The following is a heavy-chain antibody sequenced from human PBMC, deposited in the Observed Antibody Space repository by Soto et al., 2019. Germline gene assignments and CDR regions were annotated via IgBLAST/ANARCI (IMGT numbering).Heavy chain of an antibody. CDR1: GFTFSTYA. CDR3: ASLDWFREGDY. V-gene: IGHV3-23*01. D-gene: IGHD3-3*01. Sequence: PGGSLRLSCAASGFTFSTYAMSWVRQAPGKGLEWVSAIRAGDTFYADSVKGRFTISRDNSKNTLYLQMSSLRAEDTAVYYCASLDWFREGDYWGQGTLVTVSS. CDR2: IRAGDT. J-gene: IGHJ4*02.